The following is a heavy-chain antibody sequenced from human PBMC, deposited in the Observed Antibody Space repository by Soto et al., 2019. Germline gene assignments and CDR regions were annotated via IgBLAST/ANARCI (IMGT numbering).Heavy chain of an antibody. CDR2: MNPNSGNT. Sequence: ASVEVSCKXSGYTFTSYDINWVRQATGQGLEWMGWMNPNSGNTGYAQKFQGRVTMTRNTSISTAYMELSSLRSEDTAVYYCARRRHSGSSTYYYGMDVWGQGTTVTVS. J-gene: IGHJ6*02. CDR1: GYTFTSYD. CDR3: ARRRHSGSSTYYYGMDV. D-gene: IGHD1-26*01. V-gene: IGHV1-8*01.